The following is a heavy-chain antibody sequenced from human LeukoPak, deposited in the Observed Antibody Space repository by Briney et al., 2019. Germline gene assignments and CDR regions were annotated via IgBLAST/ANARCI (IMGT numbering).Heavy chain of an antibody. J-gene: IGHJ4*02. CDR3: ARDRRWLQSEGLDY. V-gene: IGHV3-23*01. CDR1: GFTFSSFA. D-gene: IGHD5-24*01. Sequence: PGGSLRLSCAASGFTFSSFAMSWVRQAPGRGLEWVATISGSGGSTYFADSVKGRFTISRDNSKNKMYLQMNSLRAEDTAVYYCARDRRWLQSEGLDYWGQGTLVTVSS. CDR2: ISGSGGST.